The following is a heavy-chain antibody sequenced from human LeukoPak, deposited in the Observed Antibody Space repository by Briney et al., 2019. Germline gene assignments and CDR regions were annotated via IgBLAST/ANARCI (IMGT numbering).Heavy chain of an antibody. Sequence: SETLSLTCAVYGGSFSGYYWSWIRQPPGKGLEWIGEINHSGSTNYNPSLRSRVTISLDTSKNQFSLKLSSVTAADTAVYYCAREAGTDYYYMDVWGKGTTVTASS. CDR1: GGSFSGYY. CDR2: INHSGST. V-gene: IGHV4-34*01. D-gene: IGHD6-19*01. J-gene: IGHJ6*03. CDR3: AREAGTDYYYMDV.